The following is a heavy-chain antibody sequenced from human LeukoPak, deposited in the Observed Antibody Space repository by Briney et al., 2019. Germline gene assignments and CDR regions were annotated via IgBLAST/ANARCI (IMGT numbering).Heavy chain of an antibody. J-gene: IGHJ4*02. D-gene: IGHD6-19*01. CDR2: ISSSSSYI. V-gene: IGHV3-21*01. Sequence: GGSLRLSCAASGFTFSSYSMNWVRQAPGKGLEWVSSISSSSSYIYYADSVKGRFTISRDNAKNSLYLQMNSLRAEDTAVYYCARVGSSGWTPLSDYWGQGTLVAVSS. CDR1: GFTFSSYS. CDR3: ARVGSSGWTPLSDY.